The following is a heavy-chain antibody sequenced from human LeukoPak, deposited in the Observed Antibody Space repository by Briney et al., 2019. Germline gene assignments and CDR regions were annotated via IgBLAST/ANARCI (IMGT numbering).Heavy chain of an antibody. D-gene: IGHD6-19*01. CDR3: AKGDSSCWLESKWFGP. V-gene: IGHV3-23*01. CDR1: GFPFSSYA. J-gene: IGHJ5*02. CDR2: ISGGDGTT. Sequence: GGSLRLSCAASGFPFSSYAMSWVRQAPGKGLEWVSAISGGDGTTYYADSVKGRFTISRDNSKNTLYLQMNSLRAEDAAVYCCAKGDSSCWLESKWFGPWGQGTLVNGSS.